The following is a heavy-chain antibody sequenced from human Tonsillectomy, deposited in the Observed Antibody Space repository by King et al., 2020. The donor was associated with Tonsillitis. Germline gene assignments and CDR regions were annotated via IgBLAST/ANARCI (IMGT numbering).Heavy chain of an antibody. CDR3: ASDSFDYFYGMDV. Sequence: EVQLVESGGGLVKPGGSLRLSCAASGFTFSSYNMNWVRQAPGKGLEWVSSISSSSTYIYYAGSVRGRFTISRDSAKNSLYLQMNSLRAEDTAVYYCASDSFDYFYGMDVWGQGTTVTVSS. CDR2: ISSSSTYI. CDR1: GFTFSSYN. J-gene: IGHJ6*02. D-gene: IGHD3-3*01. V-gene: IGHV3-21*01.